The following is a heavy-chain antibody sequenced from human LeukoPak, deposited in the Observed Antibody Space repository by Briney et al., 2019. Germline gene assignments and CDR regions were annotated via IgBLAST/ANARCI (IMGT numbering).Heavy chain of an antibody. J-gene: IGHJ3*02. Sequence: GRSLRLSCAASGFTFSSYAMHWVRQAPGKGLEWVAVISYDGSNKYYADSVKGRFTISRDNSKNTLYLQMNSLRAEDTAVYYCARSGIDAFDIWGQGTMLTVSS. V-gene: IGHV3-30-3*01. CDR3: ARSGIDAFDI. D-gene: IGHD1-14*01. CDR1: GFTFSSYA. CDR2: ISYDGSNK.